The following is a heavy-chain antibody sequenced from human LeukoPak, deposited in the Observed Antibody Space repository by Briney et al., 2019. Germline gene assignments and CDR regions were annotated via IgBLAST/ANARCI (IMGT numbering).Heavy chain of an antibody. CDR1: GFTFSSYG. CDR2: ISYDGSNK. V-gene: IGHV3-30*18. D-gene: IGHD3-16*02. J-gene: IGHJ4*02. CDR3: AKESGYVWGSYRYYFDY. Sequence: GGSLRLSCAASGFTFSSYGMHWVRQAPGKGLEWVAVISYDGSNKYYADSVKGRFTISRDNSKNTLYLQMNSLRAEDTAVYYCAKESGYVWGSYRYYFDYWGQGTLVTVSS.